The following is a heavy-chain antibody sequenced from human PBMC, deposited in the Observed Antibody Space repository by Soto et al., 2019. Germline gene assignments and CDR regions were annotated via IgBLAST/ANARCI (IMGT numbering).Heavy chain of an antibody. CDR1: GFTFSSYW. Sequence: WGSLRLSCAASGFTFSSYWIHWCRQSPFKGLVWVSRINSDGSSTSYADSVKGRFTISRDNAKNTLYLQMNSLRAEDTAVYYCAAFSWYQHIKSGWFDPWGQGTLVTVSS. CDR3: AAFSWYQHIKSGWFDP. CDR2: INSDGSST. V-gene: IGHV3-74*01. J-gene: IGHJ5*02. D-gene: IGHD2-2*01.